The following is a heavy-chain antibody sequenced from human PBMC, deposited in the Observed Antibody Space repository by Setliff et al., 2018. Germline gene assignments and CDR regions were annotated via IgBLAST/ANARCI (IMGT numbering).Heavy chain of an antibody. J-gene: IGHJ5*02. CDR1: GGSISSHD. CDR2: IHYSGSI. CDR3: ARASWYYDFWSGSEGSGWFDP. Sequence: LSLTCTASGGSISSHDWSWIRQPPGKGLEWIGYIHYSGSINYNPSLKSRVTISVDTSKNQFSLKMTSMTAADTAVYYCARASWYYDFWSGSEGSGWFDPWGQGTLVTVSS. V-gene: IGHV4-59*11. D-gene: IGHD3-3*01.